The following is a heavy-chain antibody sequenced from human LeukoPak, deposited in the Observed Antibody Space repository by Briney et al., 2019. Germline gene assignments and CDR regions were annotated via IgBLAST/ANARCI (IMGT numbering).Heavy chain of an antibody. J-gene: IGHJ4*02. V-gene: IGHV4-61*01. D-gene: IGHD4/OR15-4a*01. Sequence: SETLSLTCTVSGGSVSSGSYYWSWIRQPPGKGLEWIGYIYYSGSTNYNPSLKSRVTISVDTSKNQFSLKLSSVTAADTAVYYCARVGAGTFDYWGQGTLVAVSS. CDR2: IYYSGST. CDR1: GGSVSSGSYY. CDR3: ARVGAGTFDY.